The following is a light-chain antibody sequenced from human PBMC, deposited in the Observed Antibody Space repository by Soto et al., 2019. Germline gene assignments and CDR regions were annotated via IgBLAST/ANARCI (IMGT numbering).Light chain of an antibody. CDR2: ANN. V-gene: IGLV1-40*01. CDR1: TSNIGAGYD. J-gene: IGLJ7*01. Sequence: QAVVTQPPSASGAPGQRVTIPCTGSTSNIGAGYDVHWYQQVPGTAPKLLIYANNNRPSGVPDRFSGSRSGTSATLAITGLQAEDETDYYCQSYDNSLSGWVFGGGTQLTVL. CDR3: QSYDNSLSGWV.